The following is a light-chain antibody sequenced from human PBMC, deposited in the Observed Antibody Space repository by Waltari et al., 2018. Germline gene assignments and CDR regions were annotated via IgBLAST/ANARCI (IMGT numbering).Light chain of an antibody. J-gene: IGLJ1*01. CDR3: QVWDSTGDHPEV. CDR2: YDS. Sequence: SFVLAQPPSVSVAPGETASIPCAGNNIGSKSVHWYQQKPGQAPVVVIYYDSDRSSGIPERFSGPKSGNTATLTISRVEAGDEAHYYCQVWDSTGDHPEVFGAGTRVTV. CDR1: NIGSKS. V-gene: IGLV3-21*04.